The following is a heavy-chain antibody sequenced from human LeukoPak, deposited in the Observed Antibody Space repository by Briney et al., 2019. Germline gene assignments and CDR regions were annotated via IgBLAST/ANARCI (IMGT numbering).Heavy chain of an antibody. CDR1: GFTFSDYY. CDR2: ISSSGSTI. D-gene: IGHD3-22*01. V-gene: IGHV3-11*01. CDR3: ARTIIDSSGYLDY. Sequence: PGGSLRLSCAASGFTFSDYYMSWIRQAPGKGLEWVSYISSSGSTIHYADSVKGRFTISRDNAKNSLYLQMNSLRAEDTAVYYCARTIIDSSGYLDYWGQGTLVTVSS. J-gene: IGHJ4*02.